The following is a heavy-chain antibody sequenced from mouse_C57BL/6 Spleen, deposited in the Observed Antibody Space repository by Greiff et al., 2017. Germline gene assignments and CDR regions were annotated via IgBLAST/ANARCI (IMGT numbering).Heavy chain of an antibody. D-gene: IGHD1-1*01. CDR1: GYAFTNYL. Sequence: VQLQQSGAELVRPGTSVKVSCKASGYAFTNYLIAWVKQRPGQGLEWIGVINPGSGGTNSNEKFKGKATLTADKYSSTAYMQLSSLTSEDSAVYFCARSGGNQLREGYAMDYWGQGTSVTVSS. CDR2: INPGSGGT. CDR3: ARSGGNQLREGYAMDY. V-gene: IGHV1-54*01. J-gene: IGHJ4*01.